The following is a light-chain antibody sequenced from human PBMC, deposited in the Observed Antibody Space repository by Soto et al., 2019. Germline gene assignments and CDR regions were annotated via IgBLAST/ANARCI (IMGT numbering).Light chain of an antibody. V-gene: IGLV2-14*03. CDR2: DVN. Sequence: QSALTQPASVSGSPGQSITISCTGTSSDIGGLYNYVSWYQQHPGKAPKLLIYDVNDRPSGVSDRFSGSKSGNTASLTISGLQAEDEVDYFCSAYSSGATHVVFGGGTKLTVL. CDR3: SAYSSGATHVV. J-gene: IGLJ2*01. CDR1: SSDIGGLYNY.